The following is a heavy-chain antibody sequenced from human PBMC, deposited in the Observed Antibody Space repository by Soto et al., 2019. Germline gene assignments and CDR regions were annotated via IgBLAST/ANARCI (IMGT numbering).Heavy chain of an antibody. V-gene: IGHV3-30*18. J-gene: IGHJ4*02. CDR2: ISYDGGNK. CDR1: GFSFSGYG. D-gene: IGHD1-26*01. CDR3: AKSLSLYSGSDDDS. Sequence: QVQLVESGGGMVQPGTSLRLSCAASGFSFSGYGMHWVRQAPGKGLEWVAIISYDGGNKYYADSVKGRFTISRDNSKNTLFLQMNSLRSEDTAVYYCAKSLSLYSGSDDDSWGQGTLVTVSS.